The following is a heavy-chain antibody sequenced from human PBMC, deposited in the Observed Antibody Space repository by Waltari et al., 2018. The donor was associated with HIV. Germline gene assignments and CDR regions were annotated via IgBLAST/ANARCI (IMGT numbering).Heavy chain of an antibody. V-gene: IGHV3-23*04. CDR1: GVTFRSHA. J-gene: IGHJ4*02. CDR2: SSGSGSHT. CDR3: AKDFDTSGLPYVLIDS. Sequence: EVKLVQSGGGLVQPGGSLRLSCTASGVTFRSHAMSWVRQTPGKGLHWVSTSSGSGSHTYYADSAKGRFTISRDNSENTLFLQMTRLRVEDTVRYFCAKDFDTSGLPYVLIDSWGQGTLVTVSS. D-gene: IGHD3-22*01.